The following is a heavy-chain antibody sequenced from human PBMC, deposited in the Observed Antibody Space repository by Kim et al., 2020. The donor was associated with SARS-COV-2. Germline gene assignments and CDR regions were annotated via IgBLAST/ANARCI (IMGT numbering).Heavy chain of an antibody. D-gene: IGHD5-18*01. CDR1: GGSFSGYY. Sequence: SETLSLTCAVYGGSFSGYYWSWIRQPPGKGLEWIGEINHSGSTNYNPSLKSRVTISVDTSKNQFSLKLSSVTAADTAVYYCARRGGSDLYSYGGFDYWGQGTLVTVSS. V-gene: IGHV4-34*01. J-gene: IGHJ4*02. CDR3: ARRGGSDLYSYGGFDY. CDR2: INHSGST.